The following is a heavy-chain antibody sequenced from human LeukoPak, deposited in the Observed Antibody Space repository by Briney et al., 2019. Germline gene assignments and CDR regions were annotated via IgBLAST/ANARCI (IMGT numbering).Heavy chain of an antibody. CDR3: ASTQYYYDSSGYWASPYDAFDI. J-gene: IGHJ3*02. CDR1: GGSVSSSEYY. D-gene: IGHD3-22*01. V-gene: IGHV4-39*01. Sequence: SETLSLTCTVSGGSVSSSEYYCDWIRQPPGKGLQWIGTIYYSGSTSYNPSLKNRVTISIDTSKNQFSLKLSSVTAADTAVHYCASTQYYYDSSGYWASPYDAFDIWGQGTMVTVSS. CDR2: IYYSGST.